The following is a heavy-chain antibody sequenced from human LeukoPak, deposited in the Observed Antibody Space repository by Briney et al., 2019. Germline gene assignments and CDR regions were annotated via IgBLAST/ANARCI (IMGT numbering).Heavy chain of an antibody. V-gene: IGHV4-59*01. J-gene: IGHJ6*03. CDR2: IYYSGST. CDR3: ARGRSSMVRGYYYYYMDV. CDR1: GGSISSYY. D-gene: IGHD3-10*01. Sequence: SETLSLTCTVTGGSISSYYWSWIRQPPGKGLEWIGYIYYSGSTNYNPSLKSRVTISVDTSKNQFSLKLSSVTAADTAVYYCARGRSSMVRGYYYYYMDVWGKGTTVTISS.